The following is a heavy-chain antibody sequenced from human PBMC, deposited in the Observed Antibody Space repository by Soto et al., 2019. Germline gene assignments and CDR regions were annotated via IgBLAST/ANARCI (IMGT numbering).Heavy chain of an antibody. V-gene: IGHV1-69*08. CDR1: GGTFSSYT. Sequence: QVQLVQSGAEVKKPGSSVKVSCKASGGTFSSYTISWVRQAPGQGLEWMGRIIPILGIANYAQKFQGRVTITADKSTSTAYMELSSLRSEDTAVYYCARERGQDIVVVVAAPYFDYWGQGTLVTVSS. CDR2: IIPILGIA. CDR3: ARERGQDIVVVVAAPYFDY. D-gene: IGHD2-15*01. J-gene: IGHJ4*02.